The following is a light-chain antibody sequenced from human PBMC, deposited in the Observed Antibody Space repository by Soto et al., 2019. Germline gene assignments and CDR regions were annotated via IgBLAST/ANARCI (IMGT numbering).Light chain of an antibody. V-gene: IGLV2-14*01. CDR1: SSDVGRYNY. J-gene: IGLJ3*02. CDR2: EVI. Sequence: QSVLTQPASVSGSPGQSITISCTGTSSDVGRYNYVSWYQHHPGKAPKLMIYEVIKRPSGVSNRFSGSKSGNTASLTISGLHAEDEADYYCSSYTSSSTWVFGGGTKLTVL. CDR3: SSYTSSSTWV.